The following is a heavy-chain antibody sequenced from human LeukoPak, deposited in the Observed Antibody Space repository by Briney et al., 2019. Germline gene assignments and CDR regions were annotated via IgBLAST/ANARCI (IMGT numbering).Heavy chain of an antibody. J-gene: IGHJ6*03. CDR3: ARHWRGYCSSTSCYSVGYYYYYMDV. Sequence: PSETLSLTCTVSGGSISSYYWSWIRQPPGKGLEWIGYIYYSGSTNYNPSLKSRVTISVETSKNQFSLKLSSVTAADTAVYYCARHWRGYCSSTSCYSVGYYYYYMDVWGKGTTVTISS. CDR1: GGSISSYY. V-gene: IGHV4-59*01. D-gene: IGHD2-2*01. CDR2: IYYSGST.